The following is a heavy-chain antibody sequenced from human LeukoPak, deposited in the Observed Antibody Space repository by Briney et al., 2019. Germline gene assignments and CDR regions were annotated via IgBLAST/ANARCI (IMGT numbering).Heavy chain of an antibody. Sequence: GGSLRLSCAASGFRFSIFTMSWVRQAPGKGLGWISTINYNGDSTYYADSVKGRFTISRDNSNNTVSLQMNSLSAEDTAVYYCAKDGLCPDVCPTEIAVSGYFDSWGQGILVTVSS. V-gene: IGHV3-23*01. J-gene: IGHJ4*02. CDR3: AKDGLCPDVCPTEIAVSGYFDS. CDR2: INYNGDST. CDR1: GFRFSIFT. D-gene: IGHD6-19*01.